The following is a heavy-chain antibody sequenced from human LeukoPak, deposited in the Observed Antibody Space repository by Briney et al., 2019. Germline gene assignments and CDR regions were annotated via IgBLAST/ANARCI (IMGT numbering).Heavy chain of an antibody. CDR2: ISAHNGNT. J-gene: IGHJ4*02. V-gene: IGHV1-18*01. CDR3: ARVRASFLLVPAAMEDYFDY. CDR1: GYTFTSYG. Sequence: EASVKVSCKASGYTFTSYGISWVRQAPGQGLEWMGWISAHNGNTNYAQKLQGRVTMTTDTSTSTAYMELRSLRSDDTAVYYCARVRASFLLVPAAMEDYFDYWGQGTLVTVSS. D-gene: IGHD2-2*01.